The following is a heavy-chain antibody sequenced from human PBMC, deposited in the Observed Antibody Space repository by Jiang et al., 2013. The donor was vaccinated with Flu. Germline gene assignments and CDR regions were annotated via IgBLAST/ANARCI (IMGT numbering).Heavy chain of an antibody. J-gene: IGHJ4*02. V-gene: IGHV6-1*01. D-gene: IGHD2/OR15-2a*01. CDR1: GDSVSSNSAA. CDR3: ARVETTSRVFDY. CDR2: TASRSKWYN. Sequence: SQTLSLTCAISGDSVSSNSAAWNWIRQSPSRGLEWLGRTASRSKWYNDYAVSVKSRITINPDTSKNQFSLQLNSVTPEDTAVYYCARVETTSRVFDYWGQGTLVTVSS.